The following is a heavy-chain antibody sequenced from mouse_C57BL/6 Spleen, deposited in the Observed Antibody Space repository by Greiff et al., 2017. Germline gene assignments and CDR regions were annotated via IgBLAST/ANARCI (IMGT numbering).Heavy chain of an antibody. CDR2: IW. V-gene: IGHV2-2*01. D-gene: IGHD2-4*01. Sequence: QVQLKESGPGLVQPSQSLSITCTVSGFSLTSYGVHWVRQSPGKGLEWLGVIWNAAFISRLSISKDNSKSQVFFKMNSLQADDTAIYYCARKDDYDVLDYWGQGTTLTVSS. CDR3: ARKDDYDVLDY. CDR1: GFSLTSYG. J-gene: IGHJ2*01.